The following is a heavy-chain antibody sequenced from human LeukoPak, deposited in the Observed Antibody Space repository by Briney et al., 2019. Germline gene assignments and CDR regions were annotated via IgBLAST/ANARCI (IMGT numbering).Heavy chain of an antibody. Sequence: PGGSLRLSCVASGFTLSSYSMSWVRQAPGKGLEWVSAMSGSDTGSWYADSVKGCFTISRDTSKTTLYLQMNSLRAEDTAIYYCAKDARSFGGTYFDYWGQGIQVTVSS. J-gene: IGHJ4*02. V-gene: IGHV3-23*01. CDR3: AKDARSFGGTYFDY. CDR2: MSGSDTGS. D-gene: IGHD4-23*01. CDR1: GFTLSSYS.